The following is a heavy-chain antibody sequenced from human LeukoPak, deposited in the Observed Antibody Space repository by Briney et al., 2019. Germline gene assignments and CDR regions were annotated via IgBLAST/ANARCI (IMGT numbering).Heavy chain of an antibody. CDR1: GGSISSYY. J-gene: IGHJ4*02. CDR3: ARPYCSSTSCYPTFDY. Sequence: SETLSLTCTVSGGSISSYYWSWIRQPPGKGLEWIGYIYYSGSTNFNPSLKSRVTISVDTSKNQFSLKLSSVTAADTAVYYCARPYCSSTSCYPTFDYWGQGTLVTVSS. V-gene: IGHV4-59*08. D-gene: IGHD2-2*01. CDR2: IYYSGST.